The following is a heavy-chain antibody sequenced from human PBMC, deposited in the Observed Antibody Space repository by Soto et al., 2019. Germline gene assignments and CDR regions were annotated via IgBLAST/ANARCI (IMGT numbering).Heavy chain of an antibody. Sequence: ASVKVSCKASGYTFTSYAMHWVRQAPGQRLEWMGWINAGNGNTKYSQKFQGRVTITRDTSASTAYMELSSLRSEDTAVYYCARRDRLRLGELSSDPFDYWGQRTLVPSPQ. CDR3: ARRDRLRLGELSSDPFDY. CDR2: INAGNGNT. J-gene: IGHJ4*02. CDR1: GYTFTSYA. D-gene: IGHD3-16*02. V-gene: IGHV1-3*01.